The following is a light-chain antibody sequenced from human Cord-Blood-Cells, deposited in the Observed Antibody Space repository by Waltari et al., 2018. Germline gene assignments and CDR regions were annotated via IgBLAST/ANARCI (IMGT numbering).Light chain of an antibody. Sequence: DIQMTQSPSSLSASVGERVTITCQASQSISSYLSRYQQKPGKAPKLLIYAASSLQSGVPSRFSGSGSGTDFTLTISSLQPEDCATYYCQQSYSTPRTFGQGTKVEIK. CDR2: AAS. J-gene: IGKJ1*01. V-gene: IGKV1-39*01. CDR3: QQSYSTPRT. CDR1: QSISSY.